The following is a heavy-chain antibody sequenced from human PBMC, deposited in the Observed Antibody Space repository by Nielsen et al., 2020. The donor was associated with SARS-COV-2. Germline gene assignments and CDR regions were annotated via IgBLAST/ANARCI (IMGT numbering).Heavy chain of an antibody. V-gene: IGHV4-4*02. CDR2: IFHSGNT. Sequence: SETLSLTCTVSGGSISSSHWWTWVRQPPGKGLEWIGEIFHSGNTNYNPSLTSRVTISLDKSKNQFSLRLSSVTAADTAIYFCARDYFGDYLDGFDIWGQGRLVTVSS. CDR3: ARDYFGDYLDGFDI. J-gene: IGHJ3*02. CDR1: GGSISSSHW. D-gene: IGHD4-17*01.